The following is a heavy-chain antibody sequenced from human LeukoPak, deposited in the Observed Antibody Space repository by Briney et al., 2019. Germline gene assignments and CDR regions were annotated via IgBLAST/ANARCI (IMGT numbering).Heavy chain of an antibody. V-gene: IGHV5-51*01. CDR1: GYSFTSYW. J-gene: IGHJ5*02. CDR3: ARHSNLRIAAAGKGPRRWFDP. D-gene: IGHD6-13*01. CDR2: IYPGDSDT. Sequence: GESLKISCKGSGYSFTSYWIGWARQMPGKGLEWMGIIYPGDSDTRYSPSFQGQVTISADKSISTAYLQWSSLKASDTAMYYCARHSNLRIAAAGKGPRRWFDPWGQGTLVTVSS.